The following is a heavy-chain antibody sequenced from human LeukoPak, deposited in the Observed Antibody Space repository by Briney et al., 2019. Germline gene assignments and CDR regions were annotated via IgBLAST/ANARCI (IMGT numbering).Heavy chain of an antibody. V-gene: IGHV3-53*01. J-gene: IGHJ1*01. D-gene: IGHD3-10*01. Sequence: RSGGSLRLSCAASGFTVSSNYMSWVRQAPGKVLEWVSVIYSGGSTYYADSVKGRFTISRDNSKNTLYLQMNSLRAEDTAVYYCARAVTISWLQHWGQGTLVTVSS. CDR3: ARAVTISWLQH. CDR2: IYSGGST. CDR1: GFTVSSNY.